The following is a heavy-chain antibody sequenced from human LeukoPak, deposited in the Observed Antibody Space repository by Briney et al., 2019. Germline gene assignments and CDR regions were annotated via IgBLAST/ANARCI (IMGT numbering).Heavy chain of an antibody. CDR2: INPNSGGT. J-gene: IGHJ5*02. Sequence: RASVKVSCKASGYTFTGYYMHWVRQAPGQGLEWMGWINPNSGGTNYAQKFQGRVTMTRDTSISTAYMELSRLRSDDTAVYYCARERRVVVAPAAIRSFWFDPWGQGTLVTVSS. CDR3: ARERRVVVAPAAIRSFWFDP. CDR1: GYTFTGYY. D-gene: IGHD2-2*01. V-gene: IGHV1-2*02.